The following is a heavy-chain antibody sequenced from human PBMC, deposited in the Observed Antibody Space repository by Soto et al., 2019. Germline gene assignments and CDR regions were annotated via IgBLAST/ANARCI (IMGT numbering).Heavy chain of an antibody. D-gene: IGHD2-2*01. Sequence: SETLSLTCTVSGGSISSGGYYWSWIRQHPGKGLEWIGYIYYSGSTYYNPSLKSRVTISVDTSKNQFSLKLSSVTAADTAVYYCARTPVVPAAIFDYWGQGTLVTVSS. CDR1: GGSISSGGYY. V-gene: IGHV4-31*03. J-gene: IGHJ4*02. CDR2: IYYSGST. CDR3: ARTPVVPAAIFDY.